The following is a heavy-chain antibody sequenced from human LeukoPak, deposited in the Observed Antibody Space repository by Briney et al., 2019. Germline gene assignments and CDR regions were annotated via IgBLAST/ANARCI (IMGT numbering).Heavy chain of an antibody. D-gene: IGHD3-22*01. Sequence: GGSLRLSCAASGFTFSSYAMHWVRQAPGKGLEWVAVISYDGSNKYYADSVKGRFTISRDNSKNTLYLQMNSLRAEDTAVYYCARLYYDSSGYYQICYFDYWGQGTLVTVSS. CDR1: GFTFSSYA. CDR2: ISYDGSNK. J-gene: IGHJ4*02. CDR3: ARLYYDSSGYYQICYFDY. V-gene: IGHV3-30*04.